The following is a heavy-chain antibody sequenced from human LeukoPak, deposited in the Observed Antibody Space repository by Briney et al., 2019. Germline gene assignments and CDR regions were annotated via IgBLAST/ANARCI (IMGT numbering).Heavy chain of an antibody. CDR1: GFSFDDYV. Sequence: GGSLRLSCAASGFSFDDYVMHWVRQAPGKGLEWVSGISWNSASIGYADSVRGRFTISRDNAKNFLYLQMNSLRVEDTAFYYCVKDIRGATVTDYGMDVWGQGTTVTVSS. D-gene: IGHD4-17*01. CDR3: VKDIRGATVTDYGMDV. V-gene: IGHV3-9*01. J-gene: IGHJ6*02. CDR2: ISWNSASI.